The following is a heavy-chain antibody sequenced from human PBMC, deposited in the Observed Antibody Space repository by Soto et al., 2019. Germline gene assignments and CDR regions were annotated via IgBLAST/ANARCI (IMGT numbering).Heavy chain of an antibody. CDR1: GYTFTTYA. V-gene: IGHV1-3*05. CDR3: AREAIVLVPADNYYYYYGMDV. Sequence: QVQLMQSGAEEKKPGASVKVSCKASGYTFTTYAMHWVRQAPGQRLEWMGWINAGNGNTKYSQKFQGRVTITRDTSASTAYTELSSLRSEDTAVYYCAREAIVLVPADNYYYYYGMDVWGQGTTVTVSS. J-gene: IGHJ6*02. CDR2: INAGNGNT. D-gene: IGHD2-2*01.